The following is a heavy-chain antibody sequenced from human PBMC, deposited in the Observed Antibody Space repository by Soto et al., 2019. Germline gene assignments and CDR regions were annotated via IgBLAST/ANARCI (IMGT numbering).Heavy chain of an antibody. CDR1: GGSSSSSSYY. Sequence: TSETLSLTCTVSGGSSSSSSYYWGWIRQPPGKGLEWTGSIYYSGSTYYNPSLKSRVTISVDTSKNQFSLKLSSVTAADTAVYYCARQRIAARYSKGTNWFDPWGQGTLVTVSS. J-gene: IGHJ5*02. CDR2: IYYSGST. V-gene: IGHV4-39*01. CDR3: ARQRIAARYSKGTNWFDP. D-gene: IGHD6-6*01.